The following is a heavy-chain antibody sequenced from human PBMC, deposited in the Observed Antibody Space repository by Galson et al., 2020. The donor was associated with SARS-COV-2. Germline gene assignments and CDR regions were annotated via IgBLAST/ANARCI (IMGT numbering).Heavy chain of an antibody. CDR3: ARGVAY. D-gene: IGHD3-10*01. Sequence: SETLSLTCSVSGGSITSGSYFWNWIRPPAGKGLEWIGRIYSSGNTNYNPSLKSRVTISRDTSKNQFSLNLNSVTAADTAIYYCARGVAYWGQGTLVTVSS. J-gene: IGHJ4*02. CDR1: GGSITSGSYF. V-gene: IGHV4-61*02. CDR2: IYSSGNT.